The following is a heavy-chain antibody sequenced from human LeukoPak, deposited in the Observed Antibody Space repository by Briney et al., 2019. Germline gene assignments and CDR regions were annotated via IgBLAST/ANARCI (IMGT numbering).Heavy chain of an antibody. Sequence: GGSLRLSCAASGFTFSSYAMSWVRQAPGKGLEGVAVIWYDGSNKYYADSVKGRFTISRDNSKNTLYLQMNSLRAEDTAVYYCAKDGIVATIGYYFDYWGQGTLVTVSS. J-gene: IGHJ4*02. D-gene: IGHD5-12*01. CDR1: GFTFSSYA. CDR3: AKDGIVATIGYYFDY. CDR2: IWYDGSNK. V-gene: IGHV3-33*06.